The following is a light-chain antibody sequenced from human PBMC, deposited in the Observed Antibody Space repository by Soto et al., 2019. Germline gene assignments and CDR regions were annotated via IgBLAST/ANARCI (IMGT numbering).Light chain of an antibody. V-gene: IGKV1-5*03. CDR1: QSISNW. Sequence: DIQMTQSPSTLSASGGERVTITCRASQSISNWLAWYQQQPGKAPKLMIYKASSLESGIPTRFSGSGSGTEFTLTISSRQPDDFEPYYCQQYNSYPMYTFGQGTKLDIK. J-gene: IGKJ2*01. CDR2: KAS. CDR3: QQYNSYPMYT.